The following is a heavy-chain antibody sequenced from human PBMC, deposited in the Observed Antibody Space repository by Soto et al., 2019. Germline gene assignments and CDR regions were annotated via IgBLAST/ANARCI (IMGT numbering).Heavy chain of an antibody. J-gene: IGHJ5*02. V-gene: IGHV3-74*01. CDR1: GFNFTNHW. Sequence: GGSLRLSCAASGFNFTNHWMHWVRQAPGKGLVWVSRITSDGKSKAYAESVKGRFAISRDNAKNTVYLQMNGLTVEDTAVYYCAREAGDWPLNWFDPWGQGTLVTVSS. CDR3: AREAGDWPLNWFDP. D-gene: IGHD2-21*02. CDR2: ITSDGKSK.